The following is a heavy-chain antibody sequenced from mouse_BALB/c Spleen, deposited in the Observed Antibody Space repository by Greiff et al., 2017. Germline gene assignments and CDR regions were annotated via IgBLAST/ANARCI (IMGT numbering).Heavy chain of an antibody. J-gene: IGHJ3*01. V-gene: IGHV5-15*02. Sequence: EVKLEESGGGLVQPGGSRKLSCAASGFTFSDYGMAWVRQAPGKGPEWVAFISNLAYSIYYADTVTGRFTISRENAKNTLYLEMSSLRSEDTAMYYCARDSGYYGSSWFAYWGQGTLVTVSA. CDR2: ISNLAYSI. CDR1: GFTFSDYG. D-gene: IGHD1-1*01. CDR3: ARDSGYYGSSWFAY.